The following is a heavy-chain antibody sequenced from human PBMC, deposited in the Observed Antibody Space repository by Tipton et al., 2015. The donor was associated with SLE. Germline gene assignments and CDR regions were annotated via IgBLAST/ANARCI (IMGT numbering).Heavy chain of an antibody. CDR3: ARFQGRTDYFDY. J-gene: IGHJ4*02. CDR1: GFKFTTYG. V-gene: IGHV3-23*01. D-gene: IGHD1-1*01. Sequence: SLRLSCAASGFKFTTYGMNWVRQAPGKGLEWVSAIVPGGGATYYADSVKGRFTVTRDTPKNTVSLQMNSLRAEDTAVYFCARFQGRTDYFDYWGQGTLVTVSS. CDR2: IVPGGGAT.